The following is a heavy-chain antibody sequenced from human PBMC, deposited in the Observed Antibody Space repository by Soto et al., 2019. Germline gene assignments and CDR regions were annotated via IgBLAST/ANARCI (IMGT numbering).Heavy chain of an antibody. CDR2: IYYSGSI. CDR3: ARDYYDSSGYYSPEGMDV. J-gene: IGHJ6*02. V-gene: IGHV4-59*12. CDR1: GGSISSYY. D-gene: IGHD3-22*01. Sequence: PSETLSLTCTVSGGSISSYYWSWIRQPPGKGLEWIGYIYYSGSINYNPSLKSRVTISVDTSKNQFSLKLSSVTAADTAVYYCARDYYDSSGYYSPEGMDVWGQGTTVTVSS.